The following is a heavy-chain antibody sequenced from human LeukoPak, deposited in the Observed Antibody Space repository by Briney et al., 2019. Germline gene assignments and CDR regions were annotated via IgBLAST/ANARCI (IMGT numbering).Heavy chain of an antibody. J-gene: IGHJ4*02. V-gene: IGHV6-1*01. CDR3: AKGRWALFDC. CDR1: GDSVSSKSAA. Sequence: SQTLSLTCDISGDSVSSKSAAWNWIRQSPSRGLEWLGRTYYRSKWYNDYAISVKSRMTINADTSKNQFSLQINSVTPEDTAVYYCAKGRWALFDCWGQGTLVIVSS. CDR2: TYYRSKWYN. D-gene: IGHD3-10*01.